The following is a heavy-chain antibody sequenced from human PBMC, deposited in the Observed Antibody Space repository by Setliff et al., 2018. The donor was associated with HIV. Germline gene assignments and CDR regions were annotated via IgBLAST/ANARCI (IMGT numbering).Heavy chain of an antibody. V-gene: IGHV4-31*03. J-gene: IGHJ4*02. CDR2: ISYSGST. CDR1: GSSFSSGIYY. Sequence: SETLSLTCNVSGSSFSSGIYYWTWIRQQPGKGLEWIGCISYSGSTYYNPSLKSRLTMSIDTSKSHFSLNLNSVTAADTAVYYCARGTTSITFDYWSQGTLVTVSS. D-gene: IGHD1-1*01. CDR3: ARGTTSITFDY.